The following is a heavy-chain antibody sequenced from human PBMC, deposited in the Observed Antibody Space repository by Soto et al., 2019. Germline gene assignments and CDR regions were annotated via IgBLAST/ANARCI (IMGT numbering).Heavy chain of an antibody. J-gene: IGHJ3*02. CDR3: ARGAGYYDSSGYYYRAFDI. D-gene: IGHD3-22*01. Sequence: QVQLVQSGAEVKKPGSSVKVSCKASGGTFSNYAINWVRQAPGQGLEWMGGIIPIFGTTNYAQKFQGRVTITADESTSTAYMELSSLRSEDTAVYYCARGAGYYDSSGYYYRAFDIWGQGTMVTVSS. CDR2: IIPIFGTT. CDR1: GGTFSNYA. V-gene: IGHV1-69*01.